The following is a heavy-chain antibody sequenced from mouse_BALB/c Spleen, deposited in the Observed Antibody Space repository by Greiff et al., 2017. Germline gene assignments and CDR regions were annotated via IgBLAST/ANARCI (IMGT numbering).Heavy chain of an antibody. CDR2: IYPGSGST. CDR3: ARAGYGYGGAWFAY. D-gene: IGHD2-2*01. J-gene: IGHJ3*01. Sequence: QVQLQQSGPELVKPGASVKMSCKASGFTFTDYVISWVKQRPGQGLEWIGEIYPGSGSTYYNEKFKGKATLTADKSSNTAYMQLSSLTSEDSAVYFCARAGYGYGGAWFAYWGQGTLVTVSA. CDR1: GFTFTDYV. V-gene: IGHV1-77*01.